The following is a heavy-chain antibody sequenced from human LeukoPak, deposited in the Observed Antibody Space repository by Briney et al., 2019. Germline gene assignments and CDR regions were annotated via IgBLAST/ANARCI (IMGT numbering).Heavy chain of an antibody. J-gene: IGHJ3*02. D-gene: IGHD6-19*01. CDR3: VKDLQWLATTYAFDI. V-gene: IGHV1-69*13. CDR1: GGTFSSYA. CDR2: TIPIFGTA. Sequence: GASVKVSCKASGGTFSSYAISWVRQAPGQGLEWMGGTIPIFGTANYAQKFQGRVTITADESTSTAYMELSSLRAEDTAVYYCVKDLQWLATTYAFDIWGQGTMVTVSS.